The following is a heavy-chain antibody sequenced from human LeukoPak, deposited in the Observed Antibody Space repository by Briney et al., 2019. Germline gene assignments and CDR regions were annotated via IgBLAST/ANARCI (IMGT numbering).Heavy chain of an antibody. Sequence: PSETLSLTCAVYGGSFSGYYWSWIRQPPGKGLEWIGEINHSGSTNYNPSLKSRVTISVDTSKNQFSLKLSSVTAADTAVYYCARGRRSERGYSGYLVDYWGQGTLVTVSS. D-gene: IGHD5-12*01. CDR2: INHSGST. CDR3: ARGRRSERGYSGYLVDY. CDR1: GGSFSGYY. J-gene: IGHJ4*02. V-gene: IGHV4-34*01.